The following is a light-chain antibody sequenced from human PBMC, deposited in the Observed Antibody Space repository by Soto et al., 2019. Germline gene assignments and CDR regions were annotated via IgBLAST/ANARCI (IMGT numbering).Light chain of an antibody. CDR3: QHTTDFT. Sequence: EIVLTQSPATLSLSPGERATLSCRASQSINRHLAWYRQKPGQAPRLLIYDASNRATGIPARFSGSGSGTDFTLTITGLQPDDLGTYYCQHTTDFTFGQGTKVEIK. CDR2: DAS. V-gene: IGKV3-11*01. CDR1: QSINRH. J-gene: IGKJ2*01.